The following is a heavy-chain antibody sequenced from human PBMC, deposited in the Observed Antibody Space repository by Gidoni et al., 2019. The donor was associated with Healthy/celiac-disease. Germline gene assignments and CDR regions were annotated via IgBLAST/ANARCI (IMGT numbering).Heavy chain of an antibody. CDR2: ISGSGGST. CDR3: AKDGETSGYSPNWFDP. D-gene: IGHD5-18*01. Sequence: EVQLLESGGGLVQPGGSLRLSCAASGSTFSSYAMSWVRQAPGKGLEWVSAISGSGGSTYYADSVKGRFTISRDNSKNTLYLQMNSLRAEDTAVYYCAKDGETSGYSPNWFDPWGQGTLVTVSS. CDR1: GSTFSSYA. V-gene: IGHV3-23*01. J-gene: IGHJ5*02.